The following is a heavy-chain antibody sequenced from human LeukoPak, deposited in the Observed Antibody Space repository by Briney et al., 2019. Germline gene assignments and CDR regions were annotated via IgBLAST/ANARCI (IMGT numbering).Heavy chain of an antibody. D-gene: IGHD1-7*01. J-gene: IGHJ4*02. CDR2: ISASGGST. CDR3: VGWNYRRGFDY. Sequence: GGSLRLSCAASGFTLSSYAMSWVRQAPGKGLEWVSSISASGGSTNYADSVKGRFTISRDNSKNTVYLQMNSLRAEDTAVYYCVGWNYRRGFDYWGQGTLVTVSS. CDR1: GFTLSSYA. V-gene: IGHV3-23*01.